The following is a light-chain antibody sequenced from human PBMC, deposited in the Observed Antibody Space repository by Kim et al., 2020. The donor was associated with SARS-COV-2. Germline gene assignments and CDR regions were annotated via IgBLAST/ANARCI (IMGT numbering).Light chain of an antibody. J-gene: IGLJ2*01. V-gene: IGLV2-14*04. CDR2: DVT. CDR3: SSYTSTNTLV. CDR1: CSDVGGYSH. Sequence: GQSITPPCTGSCSDVGGYSHVSWHQQYPGKAPKIMIYDVTKRPSGFSNRFSGSKSGNTASLTISGLQAEDEADYYCSSYTSTNTLVFGGGTQLTVL.